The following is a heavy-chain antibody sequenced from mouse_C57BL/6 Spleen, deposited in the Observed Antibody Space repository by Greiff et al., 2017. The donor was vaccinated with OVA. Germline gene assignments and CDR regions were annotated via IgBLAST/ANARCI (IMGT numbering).Heavy chain of an antibody. J-gene: IGHJ4*01. CDR3: VRSGYYAMDY. CDR2: IRSKSNNYAT. V-gene: IGHV10-1*01. CDR1: GFSFNTYA. Sequence: EVQLVESGGGLVQPTGSLKLSCAASGFSFNTYAMNWVRQAPGKGLEWVARIRSKSNNYATYYADSVKDRFTISRDDSESMLYLQMNNLKTEDTAMYYCVRSGYYAMDYWGQGTSVTVSS.